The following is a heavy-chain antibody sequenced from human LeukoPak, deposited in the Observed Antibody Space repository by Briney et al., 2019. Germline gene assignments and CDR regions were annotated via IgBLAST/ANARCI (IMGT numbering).Heavy chain of an antibody. J-gene: IGHJ4*02. CDR3: ARNASDSGTSHFDY. V-gene: IGHV4-39*01. Sequence: PSETLSLTCTVSGGSISSSTYYWGWIRQPPGQGLEWIGSIYYSGSTSYNPSLKSRVTISVDTSKNQFSLKLDSVTAADTAVYYCARNASDSGTSHFDYWGQGTLVTVSS. CDR1: GGSISSSTYY. D-gene: IGHD1-26*01. CDR2: IYYSGST.